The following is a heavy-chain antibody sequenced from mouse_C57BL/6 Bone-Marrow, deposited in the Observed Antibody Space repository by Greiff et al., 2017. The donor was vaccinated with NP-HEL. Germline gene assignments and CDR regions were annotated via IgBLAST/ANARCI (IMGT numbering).Heavy chain of an antibody. Sequence: EVQLQQSGPELVKPVASVKISCKASGYSFTGYYMNWVKQSPDKSLEWIGEINPSTGGTTYNQKFKAKATLTVDKSSSTAYMQLKSLTSEDSAVYYCAPLAWFAYWGQGTLVTVSA. J-gene: IGHJ3*01. CDR2: INPSTGGT. CDR1: GYSFTGYY. CDR3: APLAWFAY. V-gene: IGHV1-42*01. D-gene: IGHD4-1*01.